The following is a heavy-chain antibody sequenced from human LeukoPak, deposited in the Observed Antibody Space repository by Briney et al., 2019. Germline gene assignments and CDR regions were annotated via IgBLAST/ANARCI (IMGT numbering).Heavy chain of an antibody. Sequence: SETLSLTCAVYGGSFSGYYWSWIRQHPGKGLEWIGYIYYSGSTYYNPSLKSRVTISVDTSKNQFSLKLSSVTAADTAVYYCARGGTYYYDSSGPAFDYWGQGTLVTVSS. CDR3: ARGGTYYYDSSGPAFDY. D-gene: IGHD3-22*01. CDR2: IYYSGST. V-gene: IGHV4-31*11. CDR1: GGSFSGYY. J-gene: IGHJ4*02.